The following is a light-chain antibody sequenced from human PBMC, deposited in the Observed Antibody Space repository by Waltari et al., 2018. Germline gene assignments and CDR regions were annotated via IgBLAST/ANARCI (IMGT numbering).Light chain of an antibody. CDR1: SSDVGSYNL. CDR2: EGS. Sequence: ISCTGTSSDVGSYNLVSWYQQHPGKAPKLMIYEGSKWPSGVSDRFSGSKSGNTASLTISGLQAEDEADYYCCSYAGSSTVVFGGGTKLTVL. CDR3: CSYAGSSTVV. J-gene: IGLJ2*01. V-gene: IGLV2-23*01.